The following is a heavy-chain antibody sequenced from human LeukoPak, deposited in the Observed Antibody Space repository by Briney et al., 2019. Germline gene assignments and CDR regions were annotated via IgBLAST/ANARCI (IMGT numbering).Heavy chain of an antibody. CDR2: IYISGST. CDR1: GGSISSSSYY. V-gene: IGHV4-61*09. CDR3: ARDGGYEGNWFDP. Sequence: PSETLSLTCTVSGGSISSSSYYWSWIRQPAGKGLEWIGHIYISGSTNYDPSLKSRVTISVDTSKNQFSLKLSSVTAADTAVYYCARDGGYEGNWFDPWGQGTLVTVSS. J-gene: IGHJ5*02. D-gene: IGHD5-12*01.